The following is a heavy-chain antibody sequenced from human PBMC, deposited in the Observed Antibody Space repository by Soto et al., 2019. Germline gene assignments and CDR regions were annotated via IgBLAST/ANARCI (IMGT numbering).Heavy chain of an antibody. CDR1: GFTFSSYG. CDR3: ASCLVGASCNWFDP. CDR2: IWYDGSNK. J-gene: IGHJ5*02. Sequence: LGGSLRLSCAASGFTFSSYGMRWVRQAPGKGLEWVAVIWYDGSNKYYADSVKGRFTISRDNSKNTLYLQMNSLRAEDTAVYYCASCLVGASCNWFDPWGQGTLVTVSS. D-gene: IGHD1-26*01. V-gene: IGHV3-33*01.